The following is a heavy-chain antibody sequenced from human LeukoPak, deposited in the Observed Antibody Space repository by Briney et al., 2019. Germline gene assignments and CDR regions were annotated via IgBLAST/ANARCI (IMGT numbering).Heavy chain of an antibody. V-gene: IGHV4-59*01. Sequence: SETLSLTCTVSGGSISSYYWSWIRQPPGKGLVWIGYIYYSGSTNYNPSLKSRVTISVDTSKNQFSLKLSSVTAADTAVYYCARATVRGVRWGVFDYWGQGTLVTVSS. CDR3: ARATVRGVRWGVFDY. J-gene: IGHJ4*02. D-gene: IGHD3-10*01. CDR2: IYYSGST. CDR1: GGSISSYY.